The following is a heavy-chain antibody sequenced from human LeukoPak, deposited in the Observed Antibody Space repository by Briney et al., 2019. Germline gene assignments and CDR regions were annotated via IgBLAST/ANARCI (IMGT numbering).Heavy chain of an antibody. CDR1: GFTFSSYG. V-gene: IGHV3-30*18. CDR2: ISYDGSNK. D-gene: IGHD1-26*01. CDR3: AKEDGSYYSGDY. J-gene: IGHJ4*02. Sequence: PGRSLRLSCAASGFTFSSYGMHWVRQAPGKGLEWVAVISYDGSNKYYADSVKGRFTISRDDSKNTLYLQMSSLGAEDTAVYYCAKEDGSYYSGDYWGQGTLVTVSS.